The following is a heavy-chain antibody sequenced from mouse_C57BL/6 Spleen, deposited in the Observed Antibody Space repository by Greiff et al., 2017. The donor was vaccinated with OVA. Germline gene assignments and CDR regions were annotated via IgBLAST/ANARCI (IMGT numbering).Heavy chain of an antibody. V-gene: IGHV1-9*01. Sequence: VQLVESGAELMKPGASVKLSCKATGYTFTGYWIEWVKQRPGHGLEWIGEILPGSGSTNYNEKFKGKATFTADTSSNTAYMQLSSLTTEDSAIYYCARRGLYYGYDGGHWYFDVWGTGTTVTVSS. CDR2: ILPGSGST. CDR1: GYTFTGYW. D-gene: IGHD2-2*01. J-gene: IGHJ1*03. CDR3: ARRGLYYGYDGGHWYFDV.